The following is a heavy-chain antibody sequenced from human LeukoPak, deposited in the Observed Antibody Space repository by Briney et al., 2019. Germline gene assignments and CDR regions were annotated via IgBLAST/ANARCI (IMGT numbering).Heavy chain of an antibody. CDR2: ISGSGGST. V-gene: IGHV3-23*01. D-gene: IGHD2-15*01. Sequence: GGSLRLSCAASGFTFSSYAMSWVRQAPGKGLEWVSAISGSGGSTYYADSVKGRFTISRDNSKNTLYLQMNSLRAEDTAVYYCARDRGYCSGGSCYSRYYYYGMDVWGQGTTVTVSS. J-gene: IGHJ6*02. CDR3: ARDRGYCSGGSCYSRYYYYGMDV. CDR1: GFTFSSYA.